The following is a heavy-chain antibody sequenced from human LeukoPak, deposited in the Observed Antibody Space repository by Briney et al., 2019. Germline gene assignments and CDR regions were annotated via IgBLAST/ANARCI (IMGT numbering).Heavy chain of an antibody. CDR3: ARGMTGEAIDY. CDR1: GGSISSYY. Sequence: SETLSLTCTVSGGSISSYYWSWIRQPPGKGLEWIGYIYYSGSTNYNPSLKSRVTISVDTSKNQFSLKLSSVTAADTAVYYCARGMTGEAIDYWGQGTLVTVSS. CDR2: IYYSGST. V-gene: IGHV4-59*01. D-gene: IGHD7-27*01. J-gene: IGHJ4*02.